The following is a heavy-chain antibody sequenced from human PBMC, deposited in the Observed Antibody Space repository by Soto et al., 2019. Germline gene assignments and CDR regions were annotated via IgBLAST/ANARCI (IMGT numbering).Heavy chain of an antibody. D-gene: IGHD4-17*01. CDR3: AKDVGYGGYVSSVELFNY. CDR1: GFTFSSYG. V-gene: IGHV3-30*18. J-gene: IGHJ4*02. CDR2: ISYDGSNK. Sequence: GGSLRLSCAASGFTFSSYGMHWVRQAPGKGLEWVAGISYDGSNKYYADSVKGRFTISRDNCKNTLSLQLNRLRAEDTAVYYCAKDVGYGGYVSSVELFNYSAQGTLVTAAS.